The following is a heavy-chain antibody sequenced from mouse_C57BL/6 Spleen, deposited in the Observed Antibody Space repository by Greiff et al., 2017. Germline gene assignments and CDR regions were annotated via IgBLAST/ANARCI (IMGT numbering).Heavy chain of an antibody. CDR1: GYTFSDYY. Sequence: EVQVVQSEGGLVQPGSSMKLSCTASGYTFSDYYMAWVRQGPEKGLEWVANINYDGSSTYYLDYLKSRFIISRDNSQTILYLPISSLKSEDTATYYCARDKGDYEGAMDYWGQGTSLTVSS. V-gene: IGHV5-16*01. CDR3: ARDKGDYEGAMDY. CDR2: INYDGSST. D-gene: IGHD2-4*01. J-gene: IGHJ4*01.